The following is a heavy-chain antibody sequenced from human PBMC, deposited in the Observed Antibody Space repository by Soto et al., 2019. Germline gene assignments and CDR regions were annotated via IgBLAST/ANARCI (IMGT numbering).Heavy chain of an antibody. J-gene: IGHJ4*02. CDR2: ISYDGSNK. D-gene: IGHD1-20*01. CDR1: GFTCSSYG. CDR3: AKDNSRGEGYFDY. Sequence: QVQLVESGGGVVQPGRSLRLSCAASGFTCSSYGMHWVRQAPGTGLEWVAVISYDGSNKYYADSVKGRFTISRDNSKNTLYLQMNSLRAEDTAVYYCAKDNSRGEGYFDYWGQGTLVTVSS. V-gene: IGHV3-30*18.